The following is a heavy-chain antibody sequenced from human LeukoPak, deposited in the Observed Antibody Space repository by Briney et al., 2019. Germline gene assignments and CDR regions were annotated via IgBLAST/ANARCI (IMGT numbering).Heavy chain of an antibody. Sequence: ASVKVSCKVSGYTLTELSMHWVRQAPGKGLEWMGGFDPGDGETIYAQKFQGRVTMTEDTSTDTAYMELSSLRSEDTAVYYCATGWCSSTSCQGYFEYWGQGTLVTVSS. V-gene: IGHV1-24*01. CDR2: FDPGDGET. J-gene: IGHJ4*02. CDR3: ATGWCSSTSCQGYFEY. CDR1: GYTLTELS. D-gene: IGHD2-2*01.